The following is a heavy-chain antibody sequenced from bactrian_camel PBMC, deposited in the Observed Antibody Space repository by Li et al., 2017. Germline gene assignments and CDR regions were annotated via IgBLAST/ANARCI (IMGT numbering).Heavy chain of an antibody. V-gene: IGHV3S53*01. CDR1: GFTSNKCG. D-gene: IGHD6*01. CDR2: ISPFGVT. J-gene: IGHJ4*01. Sequence: QVQLVESGGGSVQAGMSLRLSCTAPGFTSNKCGIDWYRQASGKQREWVSSISPFGVTTYADSVKGRFTISRENNKNTLYLQMNSLIPGDTAMYYCAAAPLPRYGGNCNWDRYNSWGQGTQVTV. CDR3: AAAPLPRYGGNCNWDRYNS.